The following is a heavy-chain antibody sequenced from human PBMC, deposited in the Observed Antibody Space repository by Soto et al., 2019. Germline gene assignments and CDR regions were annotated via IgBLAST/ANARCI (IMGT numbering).Heavy chain of an antibody. CDR3: GLASKWELLGYFYGMDV. Sequence: QVQLVQSGAEVKKPGSSAKVSCKASGGTFNTFAFTWVRQAPGQGFEWMGGVIPLFNTPDYAQKFQGRVTIPADESTRTVYLELSGLSSDDTAVYFCGLASKWELLGYFYGMDVWGQGTTVIVSS. V-gene: IGHV1-69*01. CDR1: GGTFNTFA. J-gene: IGHJ6*02. D-gene: IGHD1-26*01. CDR2: VIPLFNTP.